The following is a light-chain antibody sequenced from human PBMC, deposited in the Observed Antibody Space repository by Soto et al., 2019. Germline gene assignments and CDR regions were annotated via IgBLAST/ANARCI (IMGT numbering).Light chain of an antibody. V-gene: IGKV1-5*03. CDR2: KAS. Sequence: DIQMTQSPSTLSASVGDRVTITCRASQSISSWLAWYQQKPGKAPKLLIYKASSLESGVPSRFSGSGSGTDSTLTSSGRQPDDFATYSDQQYNSYPWTFGQGNKVEIK. CDR3: QQYNSYPWT. J-gene: IGKJ1*01. CDR1: QSISSW.